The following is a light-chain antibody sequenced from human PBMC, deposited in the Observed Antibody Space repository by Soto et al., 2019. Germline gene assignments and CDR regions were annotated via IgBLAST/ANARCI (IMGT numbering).Light chain of an antibody. CDR3: NSYTSSSTYV. Sequence: QSALTQPASVSGSPGQSITLSCTGTTSDVGRYNYVSWYQQHPGKAPKLIIYDVSNRPSGVSNRFSGSKSGNTASLTISGLQAEDEADYYCNSYTSSSTYVFGTGTQLTVL. J-gene: IGLJ1*01. CDR2: DVS. V-gene: IGLV2-14*01. CDR1: TSDVGRYNY.